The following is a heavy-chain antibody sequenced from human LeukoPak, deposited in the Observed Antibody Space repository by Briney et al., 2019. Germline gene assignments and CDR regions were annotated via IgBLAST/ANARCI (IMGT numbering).Heavy chain of an antibody. D-gene: IGHD6-13*01. J-gene: IGHJ4*02. Sequence: PGGSLRLSGAASGFTFSNYAMSWVRQAPGKGLEWFSSITGGGTRAYYADSVKGRFTISRDNSGYTLHLQMNSLRAEDTAVYYCASRSSIVAATVLFDYWGQGTLVTVSS. CDR1: GFTFSNYA. CDR3: ASRSSIVAATVLFDY. V-gene: IGHV3-23*01. CDR2: ITGGGTRA.